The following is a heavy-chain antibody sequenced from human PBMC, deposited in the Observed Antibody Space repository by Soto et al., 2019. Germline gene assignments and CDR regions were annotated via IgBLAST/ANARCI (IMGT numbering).Heavy chain of an antibody. J-gene: IGHJ4*02. V-gene: IGHV3-23*01. D-gene: IGHD4-17*01. CDR2: ISSSGGST. Sequence: GGSLRLSCAASGFTFSSYAMSWVRQAPGKGLEWVSAISSSGGSTYYADSVKGRFTISRDNSKNTLYLQMNSLRAEDTAVYYCANHPTVATLFDYCGQGPLVTIS. CDR1: GFTFSSYA. CDR3: ANHPTVATLFDY.